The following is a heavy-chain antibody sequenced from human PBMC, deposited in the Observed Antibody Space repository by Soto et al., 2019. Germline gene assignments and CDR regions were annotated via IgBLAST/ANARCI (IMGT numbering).Heavy chain of an antibody. D-gene: IGHD6-6*01. CDR1: GFIFSSYD. CDR3: ARERCSNSPHCYYGMDV. Sequence: ESGGGVVQPGRSLRLSCAASGFIFSSYDMQWVRQAPGKGLEWVAVISYDGSNKYYADSVKGRFTISRDNSKNTLYLQMHSLRAEDTAVYYCARERCSNSPHCYYGMDVWGQGTTVTVSS. J-gene: IGHJ6*02. V-gene: IGHV3-30*04. CDR2: ISYDGSNK.